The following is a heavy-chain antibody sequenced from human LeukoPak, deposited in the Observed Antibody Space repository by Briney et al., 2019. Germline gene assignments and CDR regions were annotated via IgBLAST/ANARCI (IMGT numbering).Heavy chain of an antibody. J-gene: IGHJ3*02. Sequence: GGSLRLSCAASGFTFSSYGMHWVRQAPGKGLEWVAVIWYDGSNKYYADSVKGRFTISRDNSKNTPYLQMNSLRAEDTAVYYCARDKAVMAFDIWGQGTMVTVSS. CDR3: ARDKAVMAFDI. V-gene: IGHV3-33*01. CDR1: GFTFSSYG. D-gene: IGHD4-11*01. CDR2: IWYDGSNK.